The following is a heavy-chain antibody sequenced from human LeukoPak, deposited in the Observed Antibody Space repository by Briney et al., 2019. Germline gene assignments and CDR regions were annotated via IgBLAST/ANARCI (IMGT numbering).Heavy chain of an antibody. CDR3: ARVAAKTVDY. Sequence: PSETPSLTCAVYGGSFSGYYWSWIRQPPGKGLEWIGEINHSGSTNYNPSLKSRVTISVDTSKNQFSLKLSSVTAADTAVYYCARVAAKTVDYWGQGTLVTVSS. J-gene: IGHJ4*02. CDR1: GGSFSGYY. CDR2: INHSGST. D-gene: IGHD2-15*01. V-gene: IGHV4-34*01.